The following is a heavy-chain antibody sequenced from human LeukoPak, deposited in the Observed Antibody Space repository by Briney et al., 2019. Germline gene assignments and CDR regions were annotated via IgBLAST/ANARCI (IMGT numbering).Heavy chain of an antibody. CDR3: ARGFYDSSGYSHDAFDV. CDR1: GYTFTSYTSYD. Sequence: ASVKVSCKASGYTFTSYTSYDINWVRQASGQGLEWMGWMNPTGGKTRYAQMFQGRVTMTWDTSLNTVYMELSGLTSEDTAVYYCARGFYDSSGYSHDAFDVWGQGSMVTVSS. D-gene: IGHD3-22*01. J-gene: IGHJ3*01. CDR2: MNPTGGKT. V-gene: IGHV1-8*01.